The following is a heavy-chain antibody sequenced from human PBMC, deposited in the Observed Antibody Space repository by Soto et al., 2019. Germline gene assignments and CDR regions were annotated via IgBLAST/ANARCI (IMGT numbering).Heavy chain of an antibody. CDR2: ISGGGGST. CDR1: GFTFSSYV. CDR3: AKRYSSGWYDY. D-gene: IGHD6-19*01. J-gene: IGHJ4*02. V-gene: IGHV3-23*01. Sequence: GGSLRLSCAASGFTFSSYVMSWVRQAPGKGLEWVSDISGGGGSTYYADSVKGRFTISRDNSKNTLSLQMNSLRADDTAVYYSAKRYSSGWYDYWGQGTLVTVSS.